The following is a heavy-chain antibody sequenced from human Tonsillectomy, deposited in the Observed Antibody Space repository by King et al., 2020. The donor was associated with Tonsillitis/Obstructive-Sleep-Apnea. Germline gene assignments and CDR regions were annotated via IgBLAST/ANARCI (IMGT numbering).Heavy chain of an antibody. V-gene: IGHV3-30*18. Sequence: VQLVESGGGVVQPGRSLRLSCAASGFTFSSYGMHWVRQAPGKGLEWVAVISYDGSNKYYADSVKGRFTISRDNSKNTLYLQMNSLRAEDTAVYYCAKTGQLELYYYSYYMDVWGKGTTVTVSS. CDR2: ISYDGSNK. CDR1: GFTFSSYG. D-gene: IGHD1-7*01. J-gene: IGHJ6*03. CDR3: AKTGQLELYYYSYYMDV.